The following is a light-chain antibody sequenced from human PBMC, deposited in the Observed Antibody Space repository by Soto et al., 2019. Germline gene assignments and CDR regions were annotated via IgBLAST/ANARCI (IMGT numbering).Light chain of an antibody. CDR2: SAS. J-gene: IGKJ4*01. CDR1: QSVSVN. V-gene: IGKV3-11*01. CDR3: QERNRWPRGT. Sequence: EVVLTQSPAILSLSPGERATLSCRASQSVSVNLAWYQQKPGQAPRPLIYSASDRAPGIPARFSGSGSGTDFTLTISSLEPEDFAVYFCQERNRWPRGTFGAGTKVEIK.